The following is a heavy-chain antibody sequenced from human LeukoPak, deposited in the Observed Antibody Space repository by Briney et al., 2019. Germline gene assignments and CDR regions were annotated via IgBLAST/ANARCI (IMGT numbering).Heavy chain of an antibody. CDR2: INHSGST. V-gene: IGHV4-34*01. CDR1: GGSFSGYY. Sequence: SETLSLTCAVYGGSFSGYYWSWIRQPPGKGLEWIGEINHSGSTNYNPSLKSRVTISVDTSKNQFSLKLSSVTAADTAVYYCARGSATTDWFDPWGQGTLVTVSS. D-gene: IGHD4-17*01. CDR3: ARGSATTDWFDP. J-gene: IGHJ5*02.